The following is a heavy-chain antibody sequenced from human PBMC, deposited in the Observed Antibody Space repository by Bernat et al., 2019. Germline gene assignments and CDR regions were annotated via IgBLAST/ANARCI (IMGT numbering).Heavy chain of an antibody. Sequence: EVQLVESGGGLVQPGGSLRLPCAAPGFTFSSYEMNWVRQAPGKGLEWVSYISSSGSTIYYADSVRGRFTSSRDNAKNSLFLQMNSLGAEGTADYYCARDQAGGLDYWGQGTLVTVSS. J-gene: IGHJ4*02. D-gene: IGHD1-14*01. CDR1: GFTFSSYE. CDR2: ISSSGSTI. CDR3: ARDQAGGLDY. V-gene: IGHV3-48*03.